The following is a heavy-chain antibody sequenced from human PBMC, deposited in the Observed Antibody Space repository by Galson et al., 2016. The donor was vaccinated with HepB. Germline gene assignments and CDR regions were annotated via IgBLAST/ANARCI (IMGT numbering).Heavy chain of an antibody. CDR3: ARADSRSYASKWSLDY. V-gene: IGHV3-33*01. CDR2: IWHDVIKR. CDR1: GFTFSAYG. Sequence: SLRLSCAASGFTFSAYGMHWVRQAPGKRLEWVATIWHDVIKRYHADSVKGRFTISRDNSKNTLSLQMNSLRAEDTAVYYCARADSRSYASKWSLDYWGQGTLVTVSS. J-gene: IGHJ4*02. D-gene: IGHD3-16*01.